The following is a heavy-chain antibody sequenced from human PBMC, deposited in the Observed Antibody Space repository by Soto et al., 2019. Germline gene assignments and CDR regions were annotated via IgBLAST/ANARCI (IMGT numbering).Heavy chain of an antibody. CDR3: ARGRSWSRGWAYYFDY. V-gene: IGHV4-34*01. J-gene: IGHJ4*02. Sequence: PSETLSLTCAVYGGSFSGYYWSWIRQPPGKGLEWIGEINHSGSTNYNPSLKGRVTISVDTSKNQFSLKLSSVTAADTAVYYCARGRSWSRGWAYYFDYWGQGTQVTVSS. CDR2: INHSGST. CDR1: GGSFSGYY. D-gene: IGHD6-19*01.